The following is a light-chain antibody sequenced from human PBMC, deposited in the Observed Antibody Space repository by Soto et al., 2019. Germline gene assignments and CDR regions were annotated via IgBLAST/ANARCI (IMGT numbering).Light chain of an antibody. CDR2: GAS. CDR3: QQYNNWPQT. V-gene: IGKV3-15*01. J-gene: IGKJ1*01. CDR1: QSVSSN. Sequence: EIVMTQSPATLSVSPGERATLSCRASQSVSSNLAWYQQKPGQAPRLLIYGASTRATGIPARFSGSGSGTEFTITISSLQSEDFAVYYCQQYNNWPQTFGQGTKVEIE.